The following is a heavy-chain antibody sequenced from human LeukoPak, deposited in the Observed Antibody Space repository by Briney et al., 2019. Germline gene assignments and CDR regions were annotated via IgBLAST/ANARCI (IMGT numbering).Heavy chain of an antibody. V-gene: IGHV3-21*01. CDR1: GFTFSNYA. CDR3: ARAAAGASKWFDP. CDR2: ISSSSSYI. J-gene: IGHJ5*02. Sequence: GGSLRLSCAASGFTFSNYAMSWVRQAPGKGLEWVSSISSSSSYIFYTDSVKGRFTISRDNVENSVSLQMNSLTAEDTAVYYCARAAAGASKWFDPWGQGTLVTVSS. D-gene: IGHD1-14*01.